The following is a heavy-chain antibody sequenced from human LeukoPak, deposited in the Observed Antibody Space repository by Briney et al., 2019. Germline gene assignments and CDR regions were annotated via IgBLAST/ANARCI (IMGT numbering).Heavy chain of an antibody. D-gene: IGHD2-2*01. CDR3: ARDGGYCSSTSCYAEYYFDY. Sequence: ASVKVPCKASGYTFTSYYMHWVRQAPGQGLEWMGIINPSGGSTSYAQKLQGRVTMTRDTSTSTVYMELSSLRSEDTAVYYCARDGGYCSSTSCYAEYYFDYWGQGTLVTVSS. J-gene: IGHJ4*02. CDR2: INPSGGST. V-gene: IGHV1-46*01. CDR1: GYTFTSYY.